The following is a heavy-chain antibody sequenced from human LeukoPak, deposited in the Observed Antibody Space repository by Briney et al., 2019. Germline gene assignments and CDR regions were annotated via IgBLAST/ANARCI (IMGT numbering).Heavy chain of an antibody. D-gene: IGHD3-22*01. CDR3: ARVDYYDSSGRAFDI. CDR1: GYTFTGYY. Sequence: ASVKVSCKASGYTFTGYYMHWVRQAPGQGLEWMGWINPNSGGTKYAQKFQGRVTMTRDTSISTAYMELSRLRSDDTAVYYCARVDYYDSSGRAFDIWGQGTMVTVSS. V-gene: IGHV1-2*02. J-gene: IGHJ3*02. CDR2: INPNSGGT.